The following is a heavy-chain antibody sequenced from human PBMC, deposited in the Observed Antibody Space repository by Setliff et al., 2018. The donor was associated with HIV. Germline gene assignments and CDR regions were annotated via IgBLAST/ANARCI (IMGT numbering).Heavy chain of an antibody. CDR1: GFAFSTYG. D-gene: IGHD3-10*01. Sequence: GGSLRLSCAASGFAFSTYGMHWVRQAPGQGLEWLGWINTKTGNPTYVQGFPGQFVFSLDTSVSTAYLEISSLKAEDTAVYYCARAPFLQFFRGSPYYFDYWGQGSLVTVSS. J-gene: IGHJ4*02. CDR2: INTKTGNP. CDR3: ARAPFLQFFRGSPYYFDY. V-gene: IGHV7-4-1*02.